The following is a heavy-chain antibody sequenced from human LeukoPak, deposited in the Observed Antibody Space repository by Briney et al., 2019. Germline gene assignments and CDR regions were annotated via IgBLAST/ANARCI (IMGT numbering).Heavy chain of an antibody. CDR3: LRGDRRDY. Sequence: GGSLRLSCSASEVTFSTNAMSWVRQAPGKGLEWVSAITNVGSTYYADSVKGRFTISRDNAKDSLYLQMNSLRVEDTAVYYCLRGDRRDYWGQGTLVTVSS. V-gene: IGHV3-23*01. CDR2: ITNVGST. J-gene: IGHJ4*02. CDR1: EVTFSTNA.